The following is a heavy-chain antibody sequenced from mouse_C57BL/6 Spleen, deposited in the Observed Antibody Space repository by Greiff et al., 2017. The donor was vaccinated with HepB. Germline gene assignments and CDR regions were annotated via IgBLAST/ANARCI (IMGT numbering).Heavy chain of an antibody. D-gene: IGHD2-4*01. Sequence: QVQLKQPGAELVKPGASVKLSCKASGYTFTSYWMHWVKQRPGQGLEWIGMIHPNSGSTNYNEKFKSKATLTVDKSSSTAYMQLSSLTSEDSAVYYCSGILYDYDYYAMDYWGQGTSVTVSS. CDR3: SGILYDYDYYAMDY. J-gene: IGHJ4*01. CDR1: GYTFTSYW. CDR2: IHPNSGST. V-gene: IGHV1-64*01.